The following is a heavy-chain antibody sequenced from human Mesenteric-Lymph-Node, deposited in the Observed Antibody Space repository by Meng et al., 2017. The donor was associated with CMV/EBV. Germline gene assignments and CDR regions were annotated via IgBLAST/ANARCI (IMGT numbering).Heavy chain of an antibody. CDR2: INEDGSEK. CDR3: AREGGVLRFLEPVMDGMDV. V-gene: IGHV3-7*01. D-gene: IGHD3-3*01. Sequence: GESLKISCAASGFTFSDSFSDYSMNWVRQAPGKGLEWVANINEDGSEKHYVDSVKGRFTISRDNAKNSVSLQMNSLRAEDTAVYYCAREGGVLRFLEPVMDGMDVWGQGTTVTVSS. CDR1: GFTFSDSFSDYS. J-gene: IGHJ6*02.